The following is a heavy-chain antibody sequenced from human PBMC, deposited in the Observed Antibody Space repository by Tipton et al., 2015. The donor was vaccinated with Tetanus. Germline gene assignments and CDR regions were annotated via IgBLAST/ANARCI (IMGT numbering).Heavy chain of an antibody. CDR2: IHPSGSV. CDR3: ARGRDQYKSGNY. J-gene: IGHJ4*02. D-gene: IGHD5-24*01. Sequence: TLSPTCAVYGGSFSGYYCTWIRQSPGKGLEWIGEIHPSGSVNYNPSLKSRVTILLDTSENQFSLKLSSVTGADTAVYYCARGRDQYKSGNYWGQGTLVTVSS. V-gene: IGHV4-34*01. CDR1: GGSFSGYY.